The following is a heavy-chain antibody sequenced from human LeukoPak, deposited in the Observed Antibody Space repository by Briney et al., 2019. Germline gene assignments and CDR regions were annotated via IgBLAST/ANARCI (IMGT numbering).Heavy chain of an antibody. D-gene: IGHD6-13*01. Sequence: ASVKVSCKASGYTFIRYDIIWVRQAAGQGLEWMGWMSPKRGDTGYAQQFQGRVNMTRNTAITTAYMELSSLTSEDTAVYYCARFKAEAGTDYYYMDAWGKGTTVTVSS. CDR3: ARFKAEAGTDYYYMDA. CDR1: GYTFIRYD. CDR2: MSPKRGDT. J-gene: IGHJ6*03. V-gene: IGHV1-8*01.